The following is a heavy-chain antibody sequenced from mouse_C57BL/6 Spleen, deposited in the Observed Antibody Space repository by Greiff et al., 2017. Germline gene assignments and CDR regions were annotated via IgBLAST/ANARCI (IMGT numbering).Heavy chain of an antibody. CDR1: GFTFSSSA. CDR2: ISDGGSYT. V-gene: IGHV5-4*03. D-gene: IGHD1-1*01. CDR3: ASYYGSSYY. Sequence: EVKLQESGGGLVKPGGSLKLSCAASGFTFSSSAMSWVRQTPEKRLEWVATISDGGSYTYYPDNVKGRFTISRDNAKNNLYLQRSHLKSEDTAMYYCASYYGSSYYWGQGTTLTVSS. J-gene: IGHJ2*01.